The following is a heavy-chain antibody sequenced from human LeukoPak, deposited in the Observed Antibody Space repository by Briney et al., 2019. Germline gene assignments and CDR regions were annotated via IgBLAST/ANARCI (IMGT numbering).Heavy chain of an antibody. CDR1: GYTFTGYY. CDR2: INPNSGGT. CDR3: ARAKLDDCGGVCDQYFQH. V-gene: IGHV1-2*02. Sequence: ASVKVFCKASGYTFTGYYMHWVRQAPGQGLEWMGWINPNSGGTNFAQKFQGRVTLTRDTSINTAYMELSSLRSDDTAVYYCARAKLDDCGGVCDQYFQHWGQGTLVTVSS. J-gene: IGHJ1*01. D-gene: IGHD2-21*02.